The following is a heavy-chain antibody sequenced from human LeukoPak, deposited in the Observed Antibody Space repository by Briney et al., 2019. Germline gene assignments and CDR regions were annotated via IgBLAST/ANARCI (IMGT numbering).Heavy chain of an antibody. D-gene: IGHD5-18*01. V-gene: IGHV1-69*13. CDR1: GGTFSSYA. CDR2: IIPIFGTA. Sequence: AASVKVSCKASGGTFSSYAISWVRQAPGQGLEWMGGIIPIFGTANYAQKFQGRVTITADESTSTAYMELSSLRSDDTAVYYCARGGHDGLTAMVKGNFDYWGQGTLVTVSS. CDR3: ARGGHDGLTAMVKGNFDY. J-gene: IGHJ4*02.